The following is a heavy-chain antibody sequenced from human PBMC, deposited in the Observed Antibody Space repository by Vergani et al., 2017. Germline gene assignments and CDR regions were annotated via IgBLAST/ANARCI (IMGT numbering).Heavy chain of an antibody. CDR1: SHTFQTYG. J-gene: IGHJ3*01. Sequence: QVQLVQSGAELKKPGASVSVSCKGSSHTFQTYGISWVRQAPGKGLEWMAWIRPYTGHTIYAQKFQDRVTMTADTSTNTAYMELRSLRSDDTAVYFFARVAPSTSEVTPTAFDVWGQGTMVTVSS. CDR3: ARVAPSTSEVTPTAFDV. V-gene: IGHV1-18*01. D-gene: IGHD2-15*01. CDR2: IRPYTGHT.